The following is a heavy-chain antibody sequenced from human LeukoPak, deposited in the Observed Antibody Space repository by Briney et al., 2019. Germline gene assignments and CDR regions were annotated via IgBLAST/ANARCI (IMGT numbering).Heavy chain of an antibody. J-gene: IGHJ5*02. Sequence: GGSLRLSCAASGFTFDDYTMHWVRQAPGKGLEWVSLISWDGGSTYYADSVKGRFTISRDNSKNTMYLQMNSLRAEDTALYYCARDRSGSYPNWFDPWGQGTLVTVSS. V-gene: IGHV3-43*01. D-gene: IGHD3-10*01. CDR3: ARDRSGSYPNWFDP. CDR1: GFTFDDYT. CDR2: ISWDGGST.